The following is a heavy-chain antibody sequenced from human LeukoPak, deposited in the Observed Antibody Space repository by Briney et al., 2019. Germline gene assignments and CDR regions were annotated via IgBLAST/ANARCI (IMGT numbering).Heavy chain of an antibody. CDR1: GGSINNYY. V-gene: IGHV4-59*01. CDR2: IFYSGST. CDR3: ARVRGTMVRGVTYYYYYYYMDV. J-gene: IGHJ6*03. D-gene: IGHD3-10*01. Sequence: PSETLSLTCTVSGGSINNYYWSWIRQPPGKGLEWIGYIFYSGSTNYNPSLKSRVTISVDTSKNQFSLKLSSVTAADTAVYYCARVRGTMVRGVTYYYYYYYMDVWGKGTTVTVSS.